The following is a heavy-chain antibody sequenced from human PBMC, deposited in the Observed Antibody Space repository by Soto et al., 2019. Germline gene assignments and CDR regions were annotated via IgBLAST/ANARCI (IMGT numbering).Heavy chain of an antibody. CDR1: GGSISSGGYY. CDR2: IYYSGST. Sequence: QVQLQESGPGLGKPSQTLSLTCTVSGGSISSGGYYWSWIRQHPGKGLEWIGYIYYSGSTYYNPSLKSRVTISVDTSKNQFSLKLSSVTAADTAVYYCASGRRRYCSGGSCYDYWGQGTLVTVSS. V-gene: IGHV4-31*03. J-gene: IGHJ4*02. D-gene: IGHD2-15*01. CDR3: ASGRRRYCSGGSCYDY.